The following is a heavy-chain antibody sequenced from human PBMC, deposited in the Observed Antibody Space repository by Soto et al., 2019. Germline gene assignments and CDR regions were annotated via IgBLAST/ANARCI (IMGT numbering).Heavy chain of an antibody. CDR2: IKQDGSEK. J-gene: IGHJ4*02. CDR3: TSSFYYDTSGYD. V-gene: IGHV3-7*01. CDR1: GFSISNFW. D-gene: IGHD3-22*01. Sequence: GGSLRLSCAASGFSISNFWMSWVRQAPGKGLERVANIKQDGSEKYYVDSVKGRFTISRDNAKNSLYLQMNSLRAEDTAMYYCTSSFYYDTSGYDWGQGTLVTVSS.